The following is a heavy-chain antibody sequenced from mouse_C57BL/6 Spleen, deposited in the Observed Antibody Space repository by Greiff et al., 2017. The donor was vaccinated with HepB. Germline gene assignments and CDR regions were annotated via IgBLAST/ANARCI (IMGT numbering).Heavy chain of an antibody. J-gene: IGHJ3*01. CDR3: ARDPFAY. CDR1: GFTFSSYA. CDR2: ISDGGSYT. V-gene: IGHV5-4*01. Sequence: EVQGVESGGGLVKPGGSLKLSCAASGFTFSSYAMSWVRQTPEKRLEWVATISDGGSYTYYPDNLKGRFTISRDNAKNNLYLQMSHLKSEDTAMYYCARDPFAYWGQGTLVTVSA.